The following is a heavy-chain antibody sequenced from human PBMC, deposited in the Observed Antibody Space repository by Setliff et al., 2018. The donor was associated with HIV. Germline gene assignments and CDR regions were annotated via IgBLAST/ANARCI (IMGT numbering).Heavy chain of an antibody. CDR3: ARGRDYYGSGSYFNGRANSYYFMDV. V-gene: IGHV4-34*01. D-gene: IGHD3-10*01. Sequence: SETLSLTCAVYGGSFSGYYWSWIRQPPGKGLEWTGEINHSGSTNYNPSLESRVTISVDTSKNQFSLRLSSVTAADTAVYYCARGRDYYGSGSYFNGRANSYYFMDVWGKGTTVTVSS. J-gene: IGHJ6*03. CDR1: GGSFSGYY. CDR2: INHSGST.